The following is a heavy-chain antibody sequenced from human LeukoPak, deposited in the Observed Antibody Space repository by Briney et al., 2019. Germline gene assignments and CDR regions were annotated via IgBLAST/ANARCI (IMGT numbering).Heavy chain of an antibody. CDR2: IYYSGST. Sequence: PSETLSLTCTVSGGSISSSSYYWGWIRQPPGKGLEWIGSIYYSGSTYYNPSLKSRVTISVDTSKNQFSLKLSSVTAADTAVYYCARERRAAIFGVVQGSFFDYWGQGTLVTVSS. CDR3: ARERRAAIFGVVQGSFFDY. V-gene: IGHV4-39*07. CDR1: GGSISSSSYY. J-gene: IGHJ4*02. D-gene: IGHD3-3*01.